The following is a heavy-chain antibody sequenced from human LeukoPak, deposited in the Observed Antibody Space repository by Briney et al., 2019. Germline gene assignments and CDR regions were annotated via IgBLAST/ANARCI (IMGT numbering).Heavy chain of an antibody. J-gene: IGHJ6*02. CDR1: GGSISSGGHY. CDR3: ARDGSGSYYNGMDV. D-gene: IGHD3-10*01. V-gene: IGHV4-31*03. Sequence: KPSETLSLTCTVSGGSISSGGHYWSWVRQHPGKGLEWIGYIYYSGNTYYNPSLKSRVTMSVDTSKNHFSLNLTSVTVADTAVYYCARDGSGSYYNGMDVWGQGLTVTVSS. CDR2: IYYSGNT.